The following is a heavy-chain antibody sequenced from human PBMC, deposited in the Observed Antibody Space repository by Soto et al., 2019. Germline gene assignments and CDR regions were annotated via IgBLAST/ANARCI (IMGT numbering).Heavy chain of an antibody. CDR1: GGSISSGGYS. CDR2: IYHSGST. Sequence: SETLSLTCAASGGSISSGGYSWSWIRQPPGKGLEWIGYIYHSGSTYYNPSLKSRVTISVDRSKNQFSLKLSSVTAADTAVYYCARAGEDYGGNSSVYFDYWGQGTLVTVSS. CDR3: ARAGEDYGGNSSVYFDY. J-gene: IGHJ4*02. D-gene: IGHD4-17*01. V-gene: IGHV4-30-2*01.